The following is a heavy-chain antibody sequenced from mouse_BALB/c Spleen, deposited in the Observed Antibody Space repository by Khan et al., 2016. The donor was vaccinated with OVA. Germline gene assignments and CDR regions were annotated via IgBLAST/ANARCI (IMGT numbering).Heavy chain of an antibody. CDR3: ASVYGEDFDY. Sequence: EVQLQESGPGLVKPSQSLSLTCTVTGYSITSDYAWNWIRQFPGNKLEWMGFISYSGNTKYNPSLKSRFSITRDTSKNQFFLQLNSVTTEDTATYYCASVYGEDFDYWGQGTSLTVSS. CDR1: GYSITSDYA. J-gene: IGHJ2*02. D-gene: IGHD1-1*01. CDR2: ISYSGNT. V-gene: IGHV3-2*02.